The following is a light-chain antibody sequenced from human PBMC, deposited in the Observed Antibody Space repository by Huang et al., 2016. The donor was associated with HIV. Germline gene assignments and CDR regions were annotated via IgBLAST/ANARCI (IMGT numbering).Light chain of an antibody. V-gene: IGKV3-20*01. CDR1: QSVSSSY. CDR3: QQYGSSRLT. Sequence: ETVLTQSPGTLSLSPGERATLSCRASQSVSSSYLAWYQQKPGQAPRRLIYAASSRATGIPDRFSGSGSATDFTLTISRLEPEDFAVYYCQQYGSSRLTFGGGTKVEIK. CDR2: AAS. J-gene: IGKJ4*01.